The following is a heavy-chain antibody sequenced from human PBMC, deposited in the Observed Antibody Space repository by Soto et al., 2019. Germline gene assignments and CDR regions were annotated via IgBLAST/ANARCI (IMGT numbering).Heavy chain of an antibody. J-gene: IGHJ5*02. CDR2: IYYSGST. CDR1: GGSISSSSYY. Sequence: ETLSLTCTVSGGSISSSSYYWGWIRQPPGKGLEWIGSIYYSGSTYYNPSLKSRVTISVDTSKNQFSLKPSSVTAADTAVYYCARRRREGYCSSTSCQEGSWFDPWGQGTLVTVSS. CDR3: ARRRREGYCSSTSCQEGSWFDP. D-gene: IGHD2-2*01. V-gene: IGHV4-39*01.